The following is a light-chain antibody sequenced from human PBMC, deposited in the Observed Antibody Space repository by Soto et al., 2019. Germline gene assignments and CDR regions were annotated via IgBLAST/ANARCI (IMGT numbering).Light chain of an antibody. CDR3: QQSYSSIT. CDR2: ASS. V-gene: IGKV1-39*01. CDR1: QRISTY. J-gene: IGKJ5*01. Sequence: DVLLTQSPSSLSAFVGDKVTITCRASQRISTYLHWFQQKPGKAPELLIFASSSFQTGVPSRFSGSGAGTEFTLTISNLQPEDFATYYCQQSYSSITFGQGTRLEIK.